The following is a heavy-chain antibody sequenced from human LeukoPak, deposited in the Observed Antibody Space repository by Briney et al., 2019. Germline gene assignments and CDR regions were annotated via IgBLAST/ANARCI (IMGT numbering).Heavy chain of an antibody. J-gene: IGHJ4*02. CDR1: GFTFTNYS. D-gene: IGHD4-17*01. CDR3: ARYGDSHSFVY. V-gene: IGHV3-64*02. CDR2: ISYNGGST. Sequence: GGSLRLSCAASGFTFTNYSMHWVRQAPGKGLEYVSAISYNGGSTYYADFVKGRFTISRDNAKNSLYLQMNSLRAEDTAVYYCARYGDSHSFVYWGQGTLVTVSS.